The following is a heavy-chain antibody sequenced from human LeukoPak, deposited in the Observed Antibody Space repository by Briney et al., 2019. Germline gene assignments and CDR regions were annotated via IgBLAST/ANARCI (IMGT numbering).Heavy chain of an antibody. J-gene: IGHJ6*02. CDR2: IIPILGIA. CDR1: GGTFSSYA. Sequence: VASVKVSCKASGGTFSSYAISWVRQAPGQGLEWMGRIIPILGIANYAQKFQGSVTITADKSTSTAYMELSSLRSEDTAVYYCARDPPSGDPMPSGSHWDYYYYGMDVWGQGTTVTVSS. CDR3: ARDPPSGDPMPSGSHWDYYYYGMDV. D-gene: IGHD1-26*01. V-gene: IGHV1-69*04.